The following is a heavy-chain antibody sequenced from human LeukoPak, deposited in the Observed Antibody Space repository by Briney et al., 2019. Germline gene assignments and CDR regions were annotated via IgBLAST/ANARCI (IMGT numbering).Heavy chain of an antibody. CDR3: AREEYSSGHTGGCFDP. D-gene: IGHD6-19*01. CDR2: RYYSGST. Sequence: PSETLSLTCTVSGDSVSSSSYYWGWIRQPPGKGLEWFGSRYYSGSTGYNPSLKSRVTISVDTSKNQFSLKLSSVTAADTAVYYCAREEYSSGHTGGCFDPWGQGTLVTVSS. J-gene: IGHJ5*02. CDR1: GDSVSSSSYY. V-gene: IGHV4-39*02.